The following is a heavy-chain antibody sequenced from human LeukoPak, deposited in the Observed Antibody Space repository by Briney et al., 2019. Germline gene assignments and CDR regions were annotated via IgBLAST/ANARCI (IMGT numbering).Heavy chain of an antibody. CDR2: ISHTGSDT. CDR3: AKRFYGSGSFYGD. Sequence: GGSLRLSCAASGFTFSSYAMCWVRQAPGKGLEWVPAISHTGSDTYYADSVKDRFSISRDNSKNTLYLQMNSLRAEDTALYYCAKRFYGSGSFYGDWGRGTLVTVSS. J-gene: IGHJ4*02. D-gene: IGHD3-10*01. CDR1: GFTFSSYA. V-gene: IGHV3-23*01.